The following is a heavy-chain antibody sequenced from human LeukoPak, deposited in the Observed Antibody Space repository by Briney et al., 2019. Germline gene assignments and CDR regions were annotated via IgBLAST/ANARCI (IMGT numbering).Heavy chain of an antibody. CDR2: ISSSGSTI. Sequence: GGSLRLSCAASGFTFSIYEMNWVRQAPGKGLEWVSYISSSGSTIYYADSVKGRFTISRDNAKNSLYLQMNSLRAEDTAVYYCARVMADIVVVPAAMLFDPWGQGTLVTVSS. CDR3: ARVMADIVVVPAAMLFDP. V-gene: IGHV3-48*03. J-gene: IGHJ5*02. D-gene: IGHD2-2*01. CDR1: GFTFSIYE.